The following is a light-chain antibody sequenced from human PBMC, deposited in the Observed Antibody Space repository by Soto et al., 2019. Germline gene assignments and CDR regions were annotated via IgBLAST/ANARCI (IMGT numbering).Light chain of an antibody. J-gene: IGLJ2*01. CDR1: VLSTKY. CDR2: KDT. V-gene: IGLV3-27*01. CDR3: FSAADNVVF. Sequence: SYELTQPSSVSVSPGQTARITCSGDVLSTKYARWFQHKPGQAPMLVIYKDTERPSGIPERFSGSSSGTTATLTISGAQLEDEADYYCFSAADNVVFFGGGTQLTVL.